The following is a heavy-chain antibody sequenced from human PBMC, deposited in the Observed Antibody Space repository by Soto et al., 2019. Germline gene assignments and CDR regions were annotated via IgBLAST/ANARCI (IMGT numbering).Heavy chain of an antibody. Sequence: QVQLVQSGAEVKKPGSSVRVSCKASVTIFRSYTISWVRQAPGQGLEWMGRIIPILGETNSAQKFQGRVTLTADKSTNTAYMELNSLRLEDTALYYCARGLGGRMDDWGQGTTVTVSS. CDR3: ARGLGGRMDD. CDR2: IIPILGET. CDR1: VTIFRSYT. D-gene: IGHD3-16*01. V-gene: IGHV1-69*08. J-gene: IGHJ6*02.